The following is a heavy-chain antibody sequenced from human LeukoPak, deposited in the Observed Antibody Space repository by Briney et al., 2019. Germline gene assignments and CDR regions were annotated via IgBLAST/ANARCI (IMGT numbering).Heavy chain of an antibody. CDR2: ISGSGGST. V-gene: IGHV3-23*01. J-gene: IGHJ4*02. Sequence: TGGSLRLSCAASGFTFSSYAMSWVRQAPGKGLEWVSAISGSGGSTYYADSVKGRFTISRDNSKNTLYLQMNSLRSEDTAVYYCATGIKYGEGSFDYWGQGTLVTVSS. D-gene: IGHD3-10*01. CDR1: GFTFSSYA. CDR3: ATGIKYGEGSFDY.